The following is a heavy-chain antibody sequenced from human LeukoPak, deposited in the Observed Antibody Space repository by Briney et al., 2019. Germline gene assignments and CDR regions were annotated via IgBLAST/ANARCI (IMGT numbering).Heavy chain of an antibody. V-gene: IGHV4-59*01. J-gene: IGHJ3*01. CDR3: ARGYCVGDSCYNAFSS. Sequence: SETLSLTCTVSGDSINNYYWSWIRQSPGKGLEWIGYIFYSGFSNYNPSLKSRVTILVDRSKKRFSLELRSVTAAVTAVYHCARGYCVGDSCYNAFSSWGPGTMVTVSS. CDR2: IFYSGFS. D-gene: IGHD2-15*01. CDR1: GDSINNYY.